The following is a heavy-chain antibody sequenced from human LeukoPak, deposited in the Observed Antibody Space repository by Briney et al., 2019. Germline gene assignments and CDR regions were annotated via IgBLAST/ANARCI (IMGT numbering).Heavy chain of an antibody. V-gene: IGHV4-59*12. CDR2: IYYSGST. CDR1: GGSISSYY. Sequence: PSETLSLTCTVSGGSISSYYWSWIRQPPGKGLEWIGYIYYSGSTNYNPSLKSRVTISVDTSKNQFSLKLSSVTAADTAVYYCARGRYYDGSGFSWGQGTLVTVSS. CDR3: ARGRYYDGSGFS. D-gene: IGHD3-22*01. J-gene: IGHJ5*02.